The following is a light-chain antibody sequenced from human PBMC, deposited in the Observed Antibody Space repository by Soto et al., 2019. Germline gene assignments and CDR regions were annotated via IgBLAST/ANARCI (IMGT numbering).Light chain of an antibody. V-gene: IGKV1-6*01. J-gene: IGKJ1*01. Sequence: AIQMTQSTSSLSASVGDRVTITCRASQGIRTELGWYQQRPGRAPKLLIYGASTLQSGVPSRFSGSGSGTDFTLTISDLQPEDFATYYCLQDSSYPRTFGQGTKIDIK. CDR1: QGIRTE. CDR2: GAS. CDR3: LQDSSYPRT.